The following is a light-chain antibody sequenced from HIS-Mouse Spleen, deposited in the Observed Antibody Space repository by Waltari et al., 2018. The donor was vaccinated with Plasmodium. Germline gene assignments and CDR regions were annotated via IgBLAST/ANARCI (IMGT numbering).Light chain of an antibody. CDR2: SNN. V-gene: IGLV1-44*01. J-gene: IGLJ3*02. CDR1: SSTIEGTT. CDR3: AAWDDSLNGV. Sequence: QSVLTQPPSASGTPGQRVTISCSGSSSTIEGTTVNWYQQLPETAPKLLISSNNQRPSGVPYRFSGSKSGTSASLAIRGLQSEDEADYYCAAWDDSLNGVFGGGTKLTVL.